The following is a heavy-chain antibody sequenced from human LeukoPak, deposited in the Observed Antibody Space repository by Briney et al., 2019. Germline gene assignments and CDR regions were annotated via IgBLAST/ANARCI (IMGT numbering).Heavy chain of an antibody. CDR3: ARSSYYYGADAFDI. V-gene: IGHV4-59*01. J-gene: IGHJ3*02. D-gene: IGHD3-10*01. Sequence: SETLSLTCTVSGGSISSYYWSWIRQPPGRGLEWIGYIYYSGSTNYNPSLKSRVTISVDTSKNQFSLKLSSVTAADTAVYYCARSSYYYGADAFDIWGQGTMVAVSS. CDR2: IYYSGST. CDR1: GGSISSYY.